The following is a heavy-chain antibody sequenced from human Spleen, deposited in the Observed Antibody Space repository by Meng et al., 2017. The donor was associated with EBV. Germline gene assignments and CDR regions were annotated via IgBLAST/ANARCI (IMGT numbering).Heavy chain of an antibody. CDR2: ISGSGGST. Sequence: VSGISGSGGSTFYAEYVEGRFTISRDNSRNTLYLQMNSLRAEDTAVYYCAKGRDGYKVSLFDYWGQGTLVTVSS. D-gene: IGHD5-24*01. J-gene: IGHJ4*02. CDR3: AKGRDGYKVSLFDY. V-gene: IGHV3-23*01.